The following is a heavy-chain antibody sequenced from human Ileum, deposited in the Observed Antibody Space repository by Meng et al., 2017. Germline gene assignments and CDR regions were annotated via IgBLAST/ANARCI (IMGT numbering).Heavy chain of an antibody. V-gene: IGHV4-4*02. J-gene: IGHJ4*02. Sequence: HVPLQRSGPGLVRPAGPLSPPCAVSCVSIGCTTWWYWVRQPPGKGLEWLGEIHYTAGTNYNPSLQSRVTMSVDKAKNQFSLILTSVTAADTAVYYCARDPYSGGPGDYWGQGTLVTVSS. D-gene: IGHD1-26*01. CDR3: ARDPYSGGPGDY. CDR1: CVSIGCTTW. CDR2: IHYTAGT.